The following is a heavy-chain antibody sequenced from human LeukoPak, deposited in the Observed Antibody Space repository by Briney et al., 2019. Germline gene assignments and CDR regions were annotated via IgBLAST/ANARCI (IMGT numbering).Heavy chain of an antibody. CDR3: AVTWGYCSGGSCPYYFDY. Sequence: SVKVSXKASGGTFSSYAISWVRQAPGQGLEWMGRIIPIFGTANYAQKFQGRVTITTDESTSTAYMELSSLRSEDTAVYYCAVTWGYCSGGSCPYYFDYWGQGTLVTVSX. CDR2: IIPIFGTA. CDR1: GGTFSSYA. J-gene: IGHJ4*02. V-gene: IGHV1-69*05. D-gene: IGHD2-15*01.